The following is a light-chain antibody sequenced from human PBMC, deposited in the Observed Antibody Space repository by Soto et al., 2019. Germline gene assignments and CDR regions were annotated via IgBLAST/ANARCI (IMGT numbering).Light chain of an antibody. CDR1: QSVSSN. Sequence: EIVMTQSPATLSVSPGERATLSCRASQSVSSNLAWYQQKPGQAPRLLIYGASTRATGIPARFSGSGSGTELTLTISSLQSEDFAVYYCQQYNNWLTFGGGTQVEIK. V-gene: IGKV3-15*01. J-gene: IGKJ4*01. CDR3: QQYNNWLT. CDR2: GAS.